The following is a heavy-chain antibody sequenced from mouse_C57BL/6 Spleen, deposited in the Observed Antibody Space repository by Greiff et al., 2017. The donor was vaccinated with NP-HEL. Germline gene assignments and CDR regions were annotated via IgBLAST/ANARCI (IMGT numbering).Heavy chain of an antibody. V-gene: IGHV1-50*01. CDR2: IDPSDSYT. CDR3: AAIYYYGSSYPWYFDV. CDR1: GYTFTSYW. Sequence: QVQLQQPGAELVKPGASVKLSCKASGYTFTSYWMQWVKQRPGQGLEWIGEIDPSDSYTNYNQKFKGKATLTVDTSSCTAYMQRSSLTSEDSAVYYCAAIYYYGSSYPWYFDVWGTGTTVTVSS. D-gene: IGHD1-1*01. J-gene: IGHJ1*03.